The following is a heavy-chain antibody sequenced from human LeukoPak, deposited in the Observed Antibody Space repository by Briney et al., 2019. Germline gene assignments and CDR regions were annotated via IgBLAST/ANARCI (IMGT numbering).Heavy chain of an antibody. J-gene: IGHJ4*02. CDR3: AKNRGCSSTSCYFADY. V-gene: IGHV3-23*01. CDR1: GFTFSSYA. Sequence: TGGSLRLSCAASGFTFSSYAMSWVRQAPGKGLEWVSAISGSGGSTYYADSVKGRFTISRDNSKNTLYLQMNSLRAEDTAVYYCAKNRGCSSTSCYFADYWGQGTLVTVSS. CDR2: ISGSGGST. D-gene: IGHD2-2*01.